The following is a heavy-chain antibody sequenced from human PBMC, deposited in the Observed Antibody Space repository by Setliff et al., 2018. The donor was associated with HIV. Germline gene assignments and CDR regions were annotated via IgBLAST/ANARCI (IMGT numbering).Heavy chain of an antibody. Sequence: SETLSLTCIVSGGSFSGYYWTWIRQPPGKGLEWIGEINHSGSTKYNPSLKSRVTISVDTSKNQFSLKLSSVTAADTAVYYCARGYYDILTGYYYFDYWGQGTLVTVSS. J-gene: IGHJ4*02. V-gene: IGHV4-34*01. D-gene: IGHD3-9*01. CDR2: INHSGST. CDR3: ARGYYDILTGYYYFDY. CDR1: GGSFSGYY.